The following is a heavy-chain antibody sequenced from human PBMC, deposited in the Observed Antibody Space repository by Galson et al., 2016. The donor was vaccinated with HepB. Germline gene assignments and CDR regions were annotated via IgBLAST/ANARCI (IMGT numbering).Heavy chain of an antibody. D-gene: IGHD6-6*01. CDR3: ARDGVAARPGWYFDL. CDR1: GASISSYF. CDR2: LYYGGSS. J-gene: IGHJ2*01. V-gene: IGHV4-59*01. Sequence: ETLSLTCTVSGASISSYFWSWIRQPPGKGLEYIGYLYYGGSSNYNPSLKSRVAMSVDTSKNQFSLRLSSVTAADTAVYYCARDGVAARPGWYFDLWGRGTLVTVSS.